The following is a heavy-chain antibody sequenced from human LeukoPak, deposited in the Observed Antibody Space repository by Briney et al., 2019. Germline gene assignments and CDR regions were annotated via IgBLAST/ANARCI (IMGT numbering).Heavy chain of an antibody. CDR3: ARHVWLQPFDY. CDR1: GGSMNSYY. V-gene: IGHV4-59*08. J-gene: IGHJ4*02. CDR2: IYYGGST. D-gene: IGHD3-9*01. Sequence: ASETLSLTCSVSGGSMNSYYWSWIRQSPGKGLEWIGYIYYGGSTNYNPSLKSRVTISVDTSKNQFSLKLSSVTAADTAVYYCARHVWLQPFDYWGQGTLVTVSS.